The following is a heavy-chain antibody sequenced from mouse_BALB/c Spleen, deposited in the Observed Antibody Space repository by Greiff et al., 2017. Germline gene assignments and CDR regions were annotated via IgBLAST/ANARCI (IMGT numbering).Heavy chain of an antibody. CDR3: ARYDFDY. CDR2: IFPGTGTT. V-gene: IGHV1S132*01. J-gene: IGHJ2*01. Sequence: VQLQQSGAELVKPGASVKLSCKTSGYTFTSYWIQWVKQRPGQGLGWIGEIFPGTGTTYYNEKFKGKATLTIDTSSSTAYMQLSSLTSEDSAVYFCARYDFDYWGQGTTLTVSS. CDR1: GYTFTSYW.